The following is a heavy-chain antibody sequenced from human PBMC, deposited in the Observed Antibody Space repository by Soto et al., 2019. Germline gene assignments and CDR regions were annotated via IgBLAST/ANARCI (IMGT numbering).Heavy chain of an antibody. CDR3: ASTMGDTIFGVVISYYYGMDV. V-gene: IGHV1-69*13. CDR1: GGTFSSYA. CDR2: IIPIFGTA. D-gene: IGHD3-3*01. Sequence: ASVKVSCKASGGTFSSYAISWVRQAPGQGLEWMGGIIPIFGTANYAQKFQGRVTITADESTSTAYMELSSLRSEDTAVYYCASTMGDTIFGVVISYYYGMDVWGQGTTVTVSS. J-gene: IGHJ6*02.